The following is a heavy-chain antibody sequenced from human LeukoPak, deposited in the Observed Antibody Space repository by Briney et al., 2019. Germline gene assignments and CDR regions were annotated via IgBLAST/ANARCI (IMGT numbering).Heavy chain of an antibody. CDR1: GYSISSGCY. J-gene: IGHJ4*02. V-gene: IGHV4-38-2*01. D-gene: IGHD2-15*01. Sequence: SETLSLTCAVSGYSISSGCYWGWIRQPPGRGLEWIGSIYHSGSTYYNPSLKSRVTISVDTSKNQFSLKVSSVTAADTAVYYCARSIYCSGGSCQKGYFDYWGQGTLVTVSS. CDR3: ARSIYCSGGSCQKGYFDY. CDR2: IYHSGST.